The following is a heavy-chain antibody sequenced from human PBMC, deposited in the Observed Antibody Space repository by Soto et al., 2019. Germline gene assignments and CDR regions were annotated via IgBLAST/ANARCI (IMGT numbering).Heavy chain of an antibody. V-gene: IGHV1-69*01. D-gene: IGHD5-18*01. Sequence: SVKFSCKASGGTFSSYAISLVRQAPGQGLEWMGGIIPIFGTANYAQKFQGRVTITADESTSTAYMELSSLRSEDTAVYYCARDNTAMGAYWGQGTLVTVSS. CDR3: ARDNTAMGAY. CDR1: GGTFSSYA. J-gene: IGHJ4*02. CDR2: IIPIFGTA.